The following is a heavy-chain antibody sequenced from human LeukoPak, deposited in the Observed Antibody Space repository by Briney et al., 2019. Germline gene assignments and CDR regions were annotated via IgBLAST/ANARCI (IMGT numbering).Heavy chain of an antibody. V-gene: IGHV1-69*04. Sequence: SVKVSCKASGGTFSSYAISWVRQAPGQGLEWMGRIIPILGIANYAQKFQGRVTIIADKSTSTAYMELSSLRSEDTAVYYCARDHHYYDSSGYYYDYWGQGTLVTVSS. CDR3: ARDHHYYDSSGYYYDY. CDR1: GGTFSSYA. CDR2: IIPILGIA. D-gene: IGHD3-22*01. J-gene: IGHJ4*02.